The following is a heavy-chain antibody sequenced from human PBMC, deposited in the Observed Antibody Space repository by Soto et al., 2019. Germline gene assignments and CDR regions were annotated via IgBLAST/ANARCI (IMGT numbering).Heavy chain of an antibody. CDR2: IYHSGST. Sequence: PSETLSLTCAVSGGSISSSNWWSWVRQPPGKGLEWIGEIYHSGSTNYNPSLKSRVTISVDKSKNQFSLKLSSVTAADTAVYYCARDNFDYVALNWFDPWGQGTLVTVSS. CDR1: GGSISSSNW. J-gene: IGHJ5*02. CDR3: ARDNFDYVALNWFDP. D-gene: IGHD3-9*01. V-gene: IGHV4-4*02.